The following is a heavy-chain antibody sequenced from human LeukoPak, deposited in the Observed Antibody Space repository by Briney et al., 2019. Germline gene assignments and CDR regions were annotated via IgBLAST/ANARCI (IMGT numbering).Heavy chain of an antibody. V-gene: IGHV3-15*01. J-gene: IGHJ4*02. CDR1: GFTFSNAW. CDR2: IKSKTDGGTT. CDR3: TTGTVREVCCDY. Sequence: GGSLRLSCAASGFTFSNAWMSWVRQAPGKGLEWVGCIKSKTDGGTTDYAAPVKGRFTISRDDSKNTLYLQMNSLKTEDTAVYYCTTGTVREVCCDYWGQGTLVTVSS. D-gene: IGHD3-10*01.